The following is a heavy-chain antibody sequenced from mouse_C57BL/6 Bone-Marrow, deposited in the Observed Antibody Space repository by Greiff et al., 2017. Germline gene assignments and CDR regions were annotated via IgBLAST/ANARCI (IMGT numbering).Heavy chain of an antibody. D-gene: IGHD2-1*01. V-gene: IGHV1-80*01. CDR1: GYAFSSYW. CDR3: ARGTIYYWFAY. J-gene: IGHJ3*01. Sequence: VKLMESGAELVKPGASVKISCKASGYAFSSYWMNWVKQRPGTGLEWIGQIYPGDGDTNYNGKFKGKATLTADKSSSTAYMQLSSLTSEDSAVYFCARGTIYYWFAYWGQGTLVTVSA. CDR2: IYPGDGDT.